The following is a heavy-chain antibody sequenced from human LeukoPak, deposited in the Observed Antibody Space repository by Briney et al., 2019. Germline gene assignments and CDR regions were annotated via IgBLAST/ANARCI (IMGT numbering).Heavy chain of an antibody. V-gene: IGHV3-66*01. CDR1: GFTVSSNS. CDR3: ARGLKSYGDY. J-gene: IGHJ4*02. Sequence: PGGSLRLSYAASGFTVSSNSMSWVRQAPGKGLEWVSIIYSGGSTYYADSVKGRFTISRDNSKNTLYLQMNSLRAEDTAVYYCARGLKSYGDYWGQGTLVTVSS. D-gene: IGHD2-21*01. CDR2: IYSGGST.